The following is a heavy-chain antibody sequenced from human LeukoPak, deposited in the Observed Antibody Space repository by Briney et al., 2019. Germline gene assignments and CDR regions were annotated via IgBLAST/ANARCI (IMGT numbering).Heavy chain of an antibody. J-gene: IGHJ4*02. Sequence: TGGSLRLSCAASGFTFRTYSIHWVRQAPGKGLEWVTVVSADGRTQLYSDSVKGRFTISRDNSLNTLHLQMNSLRTEDTAVYYCAREFGHNRWYFDYWGQGALVTVSS. D-gene: IGHD5-24*01. CDR3: AREFGHNRWYFDY. CDR1: GFTFRTYS. CDR2: VSADGRTQ. V-gene: IGHV3-30*03.